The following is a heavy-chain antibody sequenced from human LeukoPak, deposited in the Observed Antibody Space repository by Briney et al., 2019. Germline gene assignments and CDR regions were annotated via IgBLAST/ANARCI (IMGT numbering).Heavy chain of an antibody. J-gene: IGHJ6*03. CDR3: AGARGYSYGYVFRHYYYYMDV. Sequence: QSGGSLRLSCAASGFTFSSYEMNWVRQAPGKGLEWVSYISSSGSTIYYADSVKGRFTISRDNAKNSLYLQMNSLRAEDTAVYYCAGARGYSYGYVFRHYYYYMDVWGKGTTVTVSS. V-gene: IGHV3-48*03. CDR1: GFTFSSYE. D-gene: IGHD5-18*01. CDR2: ISSSGSTI.